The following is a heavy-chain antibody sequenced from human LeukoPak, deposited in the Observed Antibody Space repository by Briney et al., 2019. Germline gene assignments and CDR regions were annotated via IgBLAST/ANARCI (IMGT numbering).Heavy chain of an antibody. D-gene: IGHD2-15*01. CDR2: IYSGGST. V-gene: IGHV3-66*01. CDR1: GFTVSSNY. J-gene: IGHJ5*02. CDR3: ARVEVGWFNP. Sequence: GGSLRLSCAASGFTVSSNYMSWVRQAPGKGLEWVSVIYSGGSTYYADSVKGRFTISRDNSKNTLYLQMNSLRAEDTAVYHCARVEVGWFNPWGQGTLVTVSS.